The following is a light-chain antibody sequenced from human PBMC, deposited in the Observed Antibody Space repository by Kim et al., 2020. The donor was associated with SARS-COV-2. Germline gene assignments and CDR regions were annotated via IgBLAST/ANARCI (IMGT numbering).Light chain of an antibody. Sequence: SYELTQPPSVSVPPGQTASITCSGDKLGDKYACWYQQKPGQSPVLVIYQDSKRPSGIPERFSGSNSWNTATLTISGTQAIDEADYYCHAWSSSFWVFG. V-gene: IGLV3-1*01. J-gene: IGLJ3*02. CDR3: HAWSSSFWV. CDR2: QDS. CDR1: KLGDKY.